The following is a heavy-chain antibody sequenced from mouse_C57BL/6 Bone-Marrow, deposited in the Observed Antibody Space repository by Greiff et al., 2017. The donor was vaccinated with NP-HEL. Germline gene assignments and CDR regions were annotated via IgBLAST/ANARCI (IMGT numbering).Heavy chain of an antibody. CDR1: GFNIKDDY. J-gene: IGHJ2*01. V-gene: IGHV14-4*01. CDR3: TIPIYYYGSSYGEY. D-gene: IGHD1-1*01. Sequence: EVQLQQSGAELVRPGASVQLSCTASGFNIKDDYMHWVKQRPEQGLEWIGWIDPENGDTEYASQFSGKATITADTSSNTAYLQLSSLTSEDTAVYYCTIPIYYYGSSYGEYWGQGTTLTVSS. CDR2: IDPENGDT.